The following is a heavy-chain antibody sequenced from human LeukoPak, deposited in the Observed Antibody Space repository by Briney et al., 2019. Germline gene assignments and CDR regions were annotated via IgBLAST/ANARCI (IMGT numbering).Heavy chain of an antibody. V-gene: IGHV1-18*01. Sequence: ASVKVSCKASGYTFTSYGISWVRQAPGQGLEWMGWISAYNGNTNYAQKLQGRVTMTTDTSTSTAYMELRSLRSDDTAVYYCARDPTMIVVVITTGYYGMDVWGQGTTVTVSS. J-gene: IGHJ6*02. CDR2: ISAYNGNT. CDR3: ARDPTMIVVVITTGYYGMDV. CDR1: GYTFTSYG. D-gene: IGHD3-22*01.